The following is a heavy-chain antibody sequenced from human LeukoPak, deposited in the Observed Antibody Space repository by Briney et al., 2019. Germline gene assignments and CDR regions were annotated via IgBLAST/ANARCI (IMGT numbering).Heavy chain of an antibody. J-gene: IGHJ4*02. CDR2: ISGSGGNT. Sequence: PGGSLRLSCAASGFTFSSYAMSWVRQAPGKGLEWVSGISGSGGNTYYADSVKGRFNISRDNSKTTLYLQMNSLRAEDTAVYYCAKARCDNCCSPRDFWGQGTLVTVSS. V-gene: IGHV3-23*01. D-gene: IGHD2-15*01. CDR1: GFTFSSYA. CDR3: AKARCDNCCSPRDF.